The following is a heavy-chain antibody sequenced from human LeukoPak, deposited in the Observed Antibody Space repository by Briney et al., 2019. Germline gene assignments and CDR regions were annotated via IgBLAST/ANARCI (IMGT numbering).Heavy chain of an antibody. CDR3: ARDQEGSSWYRLDYYYGMDV. CDR1: GFTFSDYY. V-gene: IGHV3-11*01. CDR2: ISSSGSTI. D-gene: IGHD6-13*01. J-gene: IGHJ6*02. Sequence: PGGSLRLSCAASGFTFSDYYMSWIRQAPGKGLEWVSYISSSGSTIYYADSVKGRFTISRDNAKNSLYLQMNSLRAEDTAVYYCARDQEGSSWYRLDYYYGMDVWGQGTTVTVSS.